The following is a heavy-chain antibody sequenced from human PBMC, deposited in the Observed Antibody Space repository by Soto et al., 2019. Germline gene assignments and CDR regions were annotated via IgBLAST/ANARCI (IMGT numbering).Heavy chain of an antibody. J-gene: IGHJ4*02. V-gene: IGHV3-9*02. CDR3: AVSAPDIVVLPSSIYFTA. Sequence: GGSLRLSGVAPGSSSAPFTMHWVRELQGKGLEWVAGLSWDRSTVAYADSVQGRFTISRDHAKNSVDLLMDSLRPDDTALYFCAVSAPDIVVLPSSIYFTAWGPGTQVTVSS. CDR1: GSSSAPFT. D-gene: IGHD2-15*01. CDR2: LSWDRSTV.